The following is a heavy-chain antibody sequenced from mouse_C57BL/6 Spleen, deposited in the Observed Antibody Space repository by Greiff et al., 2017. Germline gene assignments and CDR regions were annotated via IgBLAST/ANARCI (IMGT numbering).Heavy chain of an antibody. CDR2: INPGSGGT. J-gene: IGHJ2*01. Sequence: VKLMESGAELVRPGTSVKVSCKASGYAFTNYLIEWVKQRPGQGLEWIGVINPGSGGTNYNEKFKGKATLTADKSSSTAYMQLSSLTSEDSAVYFCARGRDYDQAFDYWGQGTTLTVSS. CDR3: ARGRDYDQAFDY. CDR1: GYAFTNYL. D-gene: IGHD2-4*01. V-gene: IGHV1-54*01.